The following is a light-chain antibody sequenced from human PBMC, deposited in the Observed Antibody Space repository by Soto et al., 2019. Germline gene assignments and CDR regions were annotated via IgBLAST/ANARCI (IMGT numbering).Light chain of an antibody. CDR2: DAS. CDR3: QQYDGYPWT. V-gene: IGKV1-5*01. CDR1: QSISTW. Sequence: DIQRTQYPSTLSASVGDRVTITCRASQSISTWLAWYQQKPGKAPNLLIYDASSLESGTPSRFSGSGSGTEFSLTFMSLQPDDFATYYCQQYDGYPWTFGQGTKVEIK. J-gene: IGKJ1*01.